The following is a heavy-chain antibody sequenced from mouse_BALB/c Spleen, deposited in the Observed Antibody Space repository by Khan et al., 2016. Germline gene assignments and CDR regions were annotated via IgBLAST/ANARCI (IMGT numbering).Heavy chain of an antibody. CDR3: AREGWLLGYFDY. D-gene: IGHD2-3*01. CDR1: GYTFTSYT. V-gene: IGHV1-4*01. J-gene: IGHJ2*01. Sequence: QVQLQQSGAELARPGASVKMSCKASGYTFTSYTMHWVKQGPGQGLEWIGYVIPSNAYTNYNQKFKDKATLTADKSSSTAYMQLSSLTPEDSAVYYCAREGWLLGYFDYWGQGTTLTVSS. CDR2: VIPSNAYT.